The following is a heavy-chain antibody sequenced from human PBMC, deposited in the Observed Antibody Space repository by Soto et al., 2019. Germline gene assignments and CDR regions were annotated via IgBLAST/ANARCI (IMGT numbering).Heavy chain of an antibody. CDR2: ISSSSSYI. D-gene: IGHD3-16*01. Sequence: GESLKISCAASGFTFSSYSMNWVRQAPGKGLEWVSSISSSSSYIYYADSVKGRFTISRDNAKNSLYLQMNSLRAEDTAVYYCARSYDYIWGSVALTPNMDVWGKGTTVTVSS. J-gene: IGHJ6*03. CDR3: ARSYDYIWGSVALTPNMDV. CDR1: GFTFSSYS. V-gene: IGHV3-21*01.